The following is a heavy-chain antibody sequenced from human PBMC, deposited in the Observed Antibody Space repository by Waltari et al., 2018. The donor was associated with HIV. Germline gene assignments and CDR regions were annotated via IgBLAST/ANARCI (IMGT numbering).Heavy chain of an antibody. J-gene: IGHJ4*02. CDR1: GVSVTTNY. D-gene: IGHD3-10*01. CDR3: ARWTGTYYDS. CDR2: TYNDGTT. Sequence: RLSCVASGVSVTTNYMSWVRQAPGKGLEWVSMTYNDGTTHYADSVRGRFSIARDNSQNTLFLQMNSLRADDTAVYYCARWTGTYYDSWGQGTLVTVSS. V-gene: IGHV3-53*01.